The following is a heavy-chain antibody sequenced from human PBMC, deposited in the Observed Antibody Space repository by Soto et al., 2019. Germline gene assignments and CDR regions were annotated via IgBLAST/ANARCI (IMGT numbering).Heavy chain of an antibody. CDR1: GFTFSSYA. V-gene: IGHV3-23*01. CDR3: AKEEGVPARGWSYFDY. J-gene: IGHJ4*02. Sequence: EVQLLESGRGLVQPGWSLRLSCAASGFTFSSYAMSWVRQAPGKGLEWVSAISGSGGSTYYADSVKGRFTISRDNSKNTLYLQMNSLRAEDTAVYYCAKEEGVPARGWSYFDYWGQGTLVTVSA. CDR2: ISGSGGST. D-gene: IGHD2-2*01.